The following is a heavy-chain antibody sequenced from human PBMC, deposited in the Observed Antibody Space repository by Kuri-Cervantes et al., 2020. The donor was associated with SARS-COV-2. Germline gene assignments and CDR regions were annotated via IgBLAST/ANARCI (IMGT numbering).Heavy chain of an antibody. CDR2: INNDGSST. D-gene: IGHD6-13*01. J-gene: IGHJ6*02. CDR3: ARDSPDSSSWYYYYYGMDV. CDR1: GFTFSSYW. V-gene: IGHV3-74*01. Sequence: GESLKISCAASGFTFSSYWMHWVRQAPGKGLVWVSRINNDGSSTSYADSVKGRFTISRDNAKNTLYLQRNSLRAEDTAVYYCARDSPDSSSWYYYYYGMDVWGQGTTVTVSS.